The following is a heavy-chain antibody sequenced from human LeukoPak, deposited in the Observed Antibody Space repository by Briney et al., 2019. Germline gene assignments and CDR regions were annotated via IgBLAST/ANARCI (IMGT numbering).Heavy chain of an antibody. CDR3: AAMILGGRDY. Sequence: GGSLRLSCAASGFTFSRYWMHWVRQAPGKGPEWVSRLSPDGSDRSYAGSVQGRFTISRDNAKNTVYLQMNSLRAEDTAVYYCAAMILGGRDYWGQGTLVTVPS. V-gene: IGHV3-74*01. J-gene: IGHJ4*02. CDR2: LSPDGSDR. D-gene: IGHD3-22*01. CDR1: GFTFSRYW.